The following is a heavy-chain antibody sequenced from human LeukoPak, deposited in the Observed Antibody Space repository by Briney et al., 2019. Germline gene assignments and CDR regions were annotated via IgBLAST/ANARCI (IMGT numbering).Heavy chain of an antibody. CDR3: AKQAGGSGSYPGGFDY. D-gene: IGHD1-26*01. J-gene: IGHJ4*02. CDR1: GVTFSSYA. V-gene: IGHV3-23*01. Sequence: GGSLRLSCAASGVTFSSYAMSWVRQAPGKGLEWVSGISGSGGSTYYAYSVKGRFTISGEHSKKTLYLQMNRLRAEDTAVYYCAKQAGGSGSYPGGFDYWGQGTLVTGS. CDR2: ISGSGGST.